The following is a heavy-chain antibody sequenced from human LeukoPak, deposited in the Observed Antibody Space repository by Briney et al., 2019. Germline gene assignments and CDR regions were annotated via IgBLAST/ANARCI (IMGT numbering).Heavy chain of an antibody. Sequence: ASVKVSCKASGYSFTSYGITWVRQAPGQGLEWMGWISTYDGNANYAQKLQGRVTMTTDTSTIAAYMELRSLRSDDTAVYYCARAPSGFTYGPGDHWGQGTLVTVSS. D-gene: IGHD5-18*01. CDR2: ISTYDGNA. V-gene: IGHV1-18*01. J-gene: IGHJ4*02. CDR3: ARAPSGFTYGPGDH. CDR1: GYSFTSYG.